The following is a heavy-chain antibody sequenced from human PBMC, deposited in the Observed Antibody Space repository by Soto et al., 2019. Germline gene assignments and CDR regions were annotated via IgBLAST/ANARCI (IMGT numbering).Heavy chain of an antibody. CDR3: AKDTLGWLRPRGFDY. D-gene: IGHD5-12*01. V-gene: IGHV3-23*01. Sequence: EVQLLESGGGLVQPGGSLRLSCAAPGFTFSSYAMSWVRQAPGKGLEWVSAISGSGGSTYYADSVKGRFTISRDNSKNTLYLQMNSLRAEDTAVYYCAKDTLGWLRPRGFDYWGQGTLVTVSS. CDR2: ISGSGGST. J-gene: IGHJ4*02. CDR1: GFTFSSYA.